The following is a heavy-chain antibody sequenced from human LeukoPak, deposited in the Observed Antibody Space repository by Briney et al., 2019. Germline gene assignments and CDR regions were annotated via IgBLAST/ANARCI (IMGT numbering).Heavy chain of an antibody. D-gene: IGHD3-3*01. CDR3: AKDRRDGRRITIFGVVYGWFDP. CDR1: GFTFSSYA. V-gene: IGHV3-23*01. CDR2: ISGSGGST. J-gene: IGHJ5*02. Sequence: GGSLRLSCAASGFTFSSYAMSWVRQAPGKGLEWVSAISGSGGSTYYADSVKGRFTISRDNSKNTLYLQMNNLRAEDTAVYYCAKDRRDGRRITIFGVVYGWFDPWGQGTLVTVSS.